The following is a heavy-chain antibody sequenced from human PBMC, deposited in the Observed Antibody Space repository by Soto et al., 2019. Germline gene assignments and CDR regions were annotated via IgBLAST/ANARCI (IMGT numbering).Heavy chain of an antibody. V-gene: IGHV1-3*01. CDR1: GYTFTSYA. J-gene: IGHJ4*02. CDR2: INAGNGNT. CDR3: ARVPLYSSSWSPSYYFDY. D-gene: IGHD6-13*01. Sequence: ASVKVSCKASGYTFTSYAMHWVRQAPGQRLEWMGWINAGNGNTKYSQKFQGRVTITRDTSASTAYMELGSLRSEDTAVYYCARVPLYSSSWSPSYYFDYWGQGTLVTVSS.